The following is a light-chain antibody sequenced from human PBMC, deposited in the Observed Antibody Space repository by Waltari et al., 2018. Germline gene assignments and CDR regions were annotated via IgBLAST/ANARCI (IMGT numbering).Light chain of an antibody. CDR2: RDD. CDR3: AAWDDSLNGYV. CDR1: SSNIGSNT. V-gene: IGLV1-44*01. Sequence: QSVLTQPPSASETPGQRVTISCSGSSSNIGSNTVNWYQQLPGTAPKPLIYRDDQRPSGVPDRFSGSKSGTSASLAISGLQSEDEADYYCAAWDDSLNGYVFGTGTEVTVL. J-gene: IGLJ1*01.